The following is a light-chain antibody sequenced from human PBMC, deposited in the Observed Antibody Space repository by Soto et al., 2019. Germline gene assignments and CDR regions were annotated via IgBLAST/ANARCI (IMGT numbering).Light chain of an antibody. CDR2: AAS. V-gene: IGKV1-8*01. CDR1: QGISSY. Sequence: AIRMTQSPSSLSASTGDRVTITCRASQGISSYLAWYQQKPGKATKLLIYAASTLQSGVPSRFSGSGSGTYFTLTISCLQAEDFATYYCQQYYSYPPLTFGGGTKVEIK. CDR3: QQYYSYPPLT. J-gene: IGKJ4*01.